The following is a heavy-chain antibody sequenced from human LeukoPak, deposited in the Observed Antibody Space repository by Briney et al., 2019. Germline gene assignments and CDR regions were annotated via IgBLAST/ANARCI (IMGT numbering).Heavy chain of an antibody. CDR1: GFTFSSYS. V-gene: IGHV3-21*01. CDR2: ISSSSSYI. D-gene: IGHD3-10*01. CDR3: ARDYYGSGSYYNPPHYMDV. Sequence: AGGSLRLSCAASGFTFSSYSMNWVRQAPGKGLEWVSSISSSSSYIYYADSVKGRFTISRDNAKNSLYLQMNSLRAEDTAVYYCARDYYGSGSYYNPPHYMDVWGKGTTVTISS. J-gene: IGHJ6*03.